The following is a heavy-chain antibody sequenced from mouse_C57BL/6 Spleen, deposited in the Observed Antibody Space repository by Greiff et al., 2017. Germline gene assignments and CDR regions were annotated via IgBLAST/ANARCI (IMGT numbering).Heavy chain of an antibody. D-gene: IGHD3-2*02. CDR1: GYAFSSYW. V-gene: IGHV1-80*01. CDR2: IYPGDGDT. J-gene: IGHJ3*01. Sequence: VKLQESGAELVKPGASVKISCKASGYAFSSYWMNWVKQRPGKGLEWIGQIYPGDGDTNYNGKFKGKATLTADKSSSTAYMQLSSLTSEDSAVYFCARGSSGFPWFAYWGQGTLVTVSA. CDR3: ARGSSGFPWFAY.